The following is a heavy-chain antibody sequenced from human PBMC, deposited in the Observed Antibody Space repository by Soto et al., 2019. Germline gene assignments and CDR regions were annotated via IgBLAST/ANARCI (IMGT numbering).Heavy chain of an antibody. D-gene: IGHD2-8*01. J-gene: IGHJ4*02. CDR3: ARRTNGYFGY. V-gene: IGHV3-23*03. Sequence: GGSLRLSCAASGFTFRDYTMTWVRQAPGQVLECISVILSDYNTFYAGSVRGRFTISRDNSKNTIYLEMNSLRAEDTAVYYCARRTNGYFGYWGKGALVTVSS. CDR1: GFTFRDYT. CDR2: ILSDYNT.